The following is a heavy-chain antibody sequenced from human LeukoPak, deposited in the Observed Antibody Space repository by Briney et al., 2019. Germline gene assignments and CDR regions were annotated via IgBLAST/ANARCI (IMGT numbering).Heavy chain of an antibody. V-gene: IGHV3-23*01. J-gene: IGHJ3*02. CDR2: ISGSGGST. Sequence: GGSLRLSCAASGFTFSSYAMSWVRQAPGKGLEGVSGISGSGGSTYYADSGKGRFTISRDNSKNTLYLQMNSLRAEDTAVYYCAKERRDGFQGAFDIWGQGTMVTVSS. CDR3: AKERRDGFQGAFDI. CDR1: GFTFSSYA. D-gene: IGHD5-24*01.